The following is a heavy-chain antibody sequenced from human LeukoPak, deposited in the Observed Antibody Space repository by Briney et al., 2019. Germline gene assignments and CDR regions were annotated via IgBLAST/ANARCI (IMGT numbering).Heavy chain of an antibody. J-gene: IGHJ6*02. CDR1: GFTFSSYG. CDR3: AKSYYDYVWGSYRPADYYYGMDV. CDR2: IRYDGTTK. D-gene: IGHD3-16*02. Sequence: GGSLRLSCAASGFTFSSYGMHWVRQAPGKGLEWVAFIRYDGTTKYYADSVKGRFTISRDNSRNTLYLQMNSLRPEDTAVYYCAKSYYDYVWGSYRPADYYYGMDVWGQGTTVTVSS. V-gene: IGHV3-30*02.